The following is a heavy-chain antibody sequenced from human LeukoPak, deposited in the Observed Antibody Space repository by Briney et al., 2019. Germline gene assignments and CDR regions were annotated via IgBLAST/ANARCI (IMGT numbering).Heavy chain of an antibody. V-gene: IGHV4-39*01. Sequence: KPSETLSLTCTVSGGSISSSSYYWGWLRQPPGKGLEWIGSIYYSGSTYYNPSLKSRVTISVDTSKNQFSLKLSSVTAADTAVYYCARHYDSRLFDYWGQGTLVTVSS. CDR2: IYYSGST. CDR1: GGSISSSSYY. CDR3: ARHYDSRLFDY. D-gene: IGHD3-22*01. J-gene: IGHJ4*02.